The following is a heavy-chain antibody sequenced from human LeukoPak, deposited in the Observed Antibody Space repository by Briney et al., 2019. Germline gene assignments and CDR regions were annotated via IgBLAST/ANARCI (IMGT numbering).Heavy chain of an antibody. D-gene: IGHD6-19*01. V-gene: IGHV1-46*01. J-gene: IGHJ5*02. Sequence: ASVKVSCKASGYTFTSYYMHWVRQAPGQGLEWMGIINPSGGSTSYAQKFQGRVTMTRDTSTSTVYMELSSLRSEDTALYYCAREHSSGWKNNWFDPWGQGTLVTVSS. CDR3: AREHSSGWKNNWFDP. CDR2: INPSGGST. CDR1: GYTFTSYY.